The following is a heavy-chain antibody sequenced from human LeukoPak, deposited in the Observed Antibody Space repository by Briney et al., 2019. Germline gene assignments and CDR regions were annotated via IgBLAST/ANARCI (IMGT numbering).Heavy chain of an antibody. Sequence: SETLSLTCAVSGYXITSSGCWGWIRQPPGKGLEWIGYMYYSGSTQYNPSLKSRVAMSVDTSKNQISLKLSSVTAVDTAAYYCARKGSGNYYFDYCGQGTLVTVSS. CDR3: ARKGSGNYYFDY. V-gene: IGHV4-28*01. CDR2: MYYSGST. D-gene: IGHD1-26*01. CDR1: GYXITSSGC. J-gene: IGHJ4*02.